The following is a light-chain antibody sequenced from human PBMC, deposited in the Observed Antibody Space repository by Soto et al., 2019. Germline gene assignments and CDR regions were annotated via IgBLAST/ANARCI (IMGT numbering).Light chain of an antibody. J-gene: IGLJ2*01. Sequence: QSVLTQPPSASGTPEQRVTISCSGSSSNIGSNTVNWYQQLPGTAPKLLIYSNNRRPSGVPDRFSGSKSGTSASLAISGLQSEDEADYYCAAWDDSLNGPVFGGGTKLTVL. CDR1: SSNIGSNT. CDR3: AAWDDSLNGPV. CDR2: SNN. V-gene: IGLV1-44*01.